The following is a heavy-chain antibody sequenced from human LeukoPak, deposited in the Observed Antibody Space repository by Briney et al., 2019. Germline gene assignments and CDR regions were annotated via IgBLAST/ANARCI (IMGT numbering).Heavy chain of an antibody. Sequence: SETLSLTCTVSGGSISSYYWSWIRQPPGKGLEWIGYIYYSGSTNSNPSLKSRVTISVDTSKNQFSLKLSSVTAADTAVYYCARDLVTVTKGFDIWGLGTRVSVSS. J-gene: IGHJ3*02. CDR2: IYYSGST. CDR1: GGSISSYY. D-gene: IGHD4-17*01. V-gene: IGHV4-59*01. CDR3: ARDLVTVTKGFDI.